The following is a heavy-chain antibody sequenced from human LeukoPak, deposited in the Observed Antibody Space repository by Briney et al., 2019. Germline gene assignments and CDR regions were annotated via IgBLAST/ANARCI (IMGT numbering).Heavy chain of an antibody. Sequence: GGSLRLSCAASGFTFSSYGMHWVRQAPGKGLEWVAFIRYDGSNKYYADSVKGRFTISRDNSKNTLYLQMNSLRAEDTAVYYCARGDRGTAAGNNWFNPWGQGTLVTVSS. J-gene: IGHJ5*02. CDR2: IRYDGSNK. V-gene: IGHV3-30*02. CDR3: ARGDRGTAAGNNWFNP. CDR1: GFTFSSYG. D-gene: IGHD6-13*01.